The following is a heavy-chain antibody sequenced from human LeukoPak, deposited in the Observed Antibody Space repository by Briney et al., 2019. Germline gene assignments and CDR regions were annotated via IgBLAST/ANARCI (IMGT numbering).Heavy chain of an antibody. V-gene: IGHV3-23*01. CDR1: GFTFSSYA. Sequence: GGSLRLSCAASGFTFSSYAMSWVRRAPGKGLEWVSAISGSGGSTYYADSVKGRFTISRDNSKGTLYLQLNKLRAEDTAVYYCASSGFCSGGSCSLRYWYFDLWGRGTLVTVSS. CDR3: ASSGFCSGGSCSLRYWYFDL. J-gene: IGHJ2*01. CDR2: ISGSGGST. D-gene: IGHD2-15*01.